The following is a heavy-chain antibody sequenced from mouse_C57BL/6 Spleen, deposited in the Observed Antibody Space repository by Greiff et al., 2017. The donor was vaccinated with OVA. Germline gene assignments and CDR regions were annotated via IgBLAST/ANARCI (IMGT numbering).Heavy chain of an antibody. J-gene: IGHJ4*01. Sequence: QVQLQQSGPGLVQPSQSLSITCTVSGFSLTSYGVHWVRQSPGKGLEWLGVIWSGGSTDYNAAFISRLSISKDNSKSQVFFKMNSLQADDTAIYYWARNRVGGGYYYAMDYWGQGTSVTVSS. V-gene: IGHV2-2*01. CDR3: ARNRVGGGYYYAMDY. CDR1: GFSLTSYG. D-gene: IGHD1-1*02. CDR2: IWSGGST.